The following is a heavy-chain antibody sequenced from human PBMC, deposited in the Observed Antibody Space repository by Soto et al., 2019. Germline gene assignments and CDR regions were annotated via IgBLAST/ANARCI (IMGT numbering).Heavy chain of an antibody. D-gene: IGHD2-15*01. J-gene: IGHJ5*01. V-gene: IGHV1-18*01. CDR1: GYTFSSHG. CDR2: ISGYNGNA. Sequence: QVQLVQSGAEARKPGASVKVSCKASGYTFSSHGIIWVRQAPGQGLEWMGWISGYNGNAKYAQRFQGRVTMTTDTSTSTVYMDLRRLGSDDSAVYYCAREGSYGWYDCWGQGTLVTVS. CDR3: AREGSYGWYDC.